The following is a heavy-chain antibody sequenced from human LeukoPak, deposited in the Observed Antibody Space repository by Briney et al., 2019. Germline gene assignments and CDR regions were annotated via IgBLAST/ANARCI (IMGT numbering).Heavy chain of an antibody. V-gene: IGHV4-39*01. Sequence: TPSETLSLTCTVSGGSISSTTYYWGWIRQPPGKGLEWIGSVYYRGNTYYNPSLKSRLTISVVTSKSQFSLRLNSVTAADTSVYYCARLWSGLRPPDYWGQGTLVTVSS. J-gene: IGHJ4*02. CDR2: VYYRGNT. CDR3: ARLWSGLRPPDY. CDR1: GGSISSTTYY. D-gene: IGHD3-3*01.